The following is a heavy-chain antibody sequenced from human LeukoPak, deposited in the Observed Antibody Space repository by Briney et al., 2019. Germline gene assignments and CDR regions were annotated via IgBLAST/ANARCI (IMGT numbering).Heavy chain of an antibody. CDR2: INPNSGGT. Sequence: ASVKVSCKAPGYTFTGYYMHWVRQAPGQGLEWMGWINPNSGGTNYAQKFQGRVTMTRDTSISTAYMELSRLRSDDTAVYYCARDQGSNWNDVGPVDYWGQGTLVTVSS. J-gene: IGHJ4*02. D-gene: IGHD1-1*01. V-gene: IGHV1-2*02. CDR1: GYTFTGYY. CDR3: ARDQGSNWNDVGPVDY.